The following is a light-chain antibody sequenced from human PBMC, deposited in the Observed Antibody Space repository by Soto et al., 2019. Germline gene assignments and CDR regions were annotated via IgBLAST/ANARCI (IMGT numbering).Light chain of an antibody. CDR1: LPISNY. CDR3: QKYNSAPLT. J-gene: IGKJ4*01. CDR2: AAS. V-gene: IGKV1-27*01. Sequence: DIQMTQSPSSLSASVGDRVHITCRASLPISNYLAWYKQKPGKIPNLLIYAASTLQAGVPSRFSGSGSGTDFTLTISSLQPEDVAAYYCQKYNSAPLTFGGGTKVDIK.